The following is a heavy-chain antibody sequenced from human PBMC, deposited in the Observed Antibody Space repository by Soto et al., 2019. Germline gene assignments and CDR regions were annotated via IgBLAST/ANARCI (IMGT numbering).Heavy chain of an antibody. CDR2: IWYDGSNK. CDR3: AREALEKYYFDY. Sequence: GGSVRLSCAASGFTFSSYGMHWVRQAPGKGLEWVAVIWYDGSNKYYADSVKGRFTISRDNSKNTLYLQMNSLRAEDTAVYYCAREALEKYYFDYWGQGTLVTVSS. J-gene: IGHJ4*02. CDR1: GFTFSSYG. V-gene: IGHV3-33*01.